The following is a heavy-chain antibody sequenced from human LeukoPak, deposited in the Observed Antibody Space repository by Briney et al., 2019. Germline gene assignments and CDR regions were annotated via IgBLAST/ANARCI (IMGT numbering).Heavy chain of an antibody. CDR3: AHHYDSSGYYSLFDD. J-gene: IGHJ4*02. CDR2: ISGSGGST. D-gene: IGHD3-22*01. V-gene: IGHV3-23*01. Sequence: GRSLRLSCAPSGLTFSSYAMSWVRPAPREGMEWVSAISGSGGSTYYADSVKGRFTISRDNSKNTLYLQMNSLRAEDTAVYYCAHHYDSSGYYSLFDDWGKGTLVTVSS. CDR1: GLTFSSYA.